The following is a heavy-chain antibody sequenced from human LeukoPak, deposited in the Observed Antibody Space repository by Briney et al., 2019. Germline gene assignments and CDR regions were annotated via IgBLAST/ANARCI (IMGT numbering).Heavy chain of an antibody. D-gene: IGHD5-12*01. CDR1: GFTVSSNY. Sequence: GGSLRLSCAASGFTVSSNYMSWVRQAPGKGLEWVSVIYSGGSTYYADSVKGRFTISRDNSKNTLWLQMNSLRAEDTAVYYCARDSGYNSRVWDYWGQGTLVTVSS. CDR2: IYSGGST. CDR3: ARDSGYNSRVWDY. J-gene: IGHJ4*02. V-gene: IGHV3-66*01.